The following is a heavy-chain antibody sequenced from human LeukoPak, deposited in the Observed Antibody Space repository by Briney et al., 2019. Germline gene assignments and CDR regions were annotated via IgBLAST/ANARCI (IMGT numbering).Heavy chain of an antibody. CDR3: ARGGAGNGGYIDYWYFDL. CDR1: GFTFSNYA. J-gene: IGHJ2*01. V-gene: IGHV3-30-3*01. CDR2: VSYDGGTK. D-gene: IGHD4-17*01. Sequence: GGSLILSCAASGFTFSNYAMHWVRQAPGTGLEWVAIVSYDGGTKYYADSVKGRFTISRDNSKNTLYLQMNSLRAEDTAVYYCARGGAGNGGYIDYWYFDLWGRGTLVTVSS.